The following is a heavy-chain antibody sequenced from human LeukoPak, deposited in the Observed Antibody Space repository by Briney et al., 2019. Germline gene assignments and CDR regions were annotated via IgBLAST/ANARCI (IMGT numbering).Heavy chain of an antibody. CDR3: ARAVEQYYDFWSGYYPNWFDP. CDR1: GGSISSGGYS. D-gene: IGHD3-3*01. V-gene: IGHV4-30-2*01. CDR2: IYHSGST. J-gene: IGHJ5*02. Sequence: SQTLSLTCAVSGGSISSGGYSWSWIRQPPGKGLEWIGYIYHSGSTYYNPSLKSRVTISVDRSKNQFSLKLSSVTAADTAVYYCARAVEQYYDFWSGYYPNWFDPWGQGTLVTVSS.